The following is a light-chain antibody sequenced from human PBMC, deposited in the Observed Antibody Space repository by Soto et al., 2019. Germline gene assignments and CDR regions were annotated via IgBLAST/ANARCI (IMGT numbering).Light chain of an antibody. V-gene: IGKV1-5*01. Sequence: DIQMTQSPSTLSASVGDRVTITCRASQSISSWLAWYRQKPGKALKLLIYEASSWESGVPSRFSGSGSGTEFTLTISSLQPDDFATYYCQQYNSYSPTFGQGTKVEIK. J-gene: IGKJ1*01. CDR3: QQYNSYSPT. CDR2: EAS. CDR1: QSISSW.